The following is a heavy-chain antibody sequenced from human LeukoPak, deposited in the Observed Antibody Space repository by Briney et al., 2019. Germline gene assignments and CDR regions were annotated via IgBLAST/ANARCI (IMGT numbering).Heavy chain of an antibody. J-gene: IGHJ4*02. V-gene: IGHV3-74*01. CDR2: IRSDGSDT. Sequence: PGGSLRLSCAASGFTFSDTWMHWVRQAPGEGLVWVSRIRSDGSDTRYAESVKGRFTISRDNAKHTLYLQMNSLRAEDTAVYYCARDWFHAIDSWGQGTLVTVSS. CDR1: GFTFSDTW. CDR3: ARDWFHAIDS. D-gene: IGHD2/OR15-2a*01.